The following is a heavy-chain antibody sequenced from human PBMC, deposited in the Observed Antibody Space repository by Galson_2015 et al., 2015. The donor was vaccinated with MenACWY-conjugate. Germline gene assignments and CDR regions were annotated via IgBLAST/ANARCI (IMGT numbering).Heavy chain of an antibody. V-gene: IGHV1-69*10. Sequence: SVKVSCKASGGTFNNYGITWVRQAPGQGFERMGGIDTMLGIANYAQKFQGRVTIIADDSTSTVYMELSSLRSEDTAMYYCARDIYASGTGWFDPWGQGTLVTVSS. J-gene: IGHJ5*02. CDR3: ARDIYASGTGWFDP. CDR1: GGTFNNYG. D-gene: IGHD3-10*01. CDR2: IDTMLGIA.